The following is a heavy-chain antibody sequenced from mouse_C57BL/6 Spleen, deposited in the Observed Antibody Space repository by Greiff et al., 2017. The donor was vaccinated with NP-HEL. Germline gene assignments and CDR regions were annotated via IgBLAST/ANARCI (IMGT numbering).Heavy chain of an antibody. CDR3: ARHYYDYDGFAY. D-gene: IGHD2-4*01. V-gene: IGHV5-6*01. CDR1: GFTFSSYG. Sequence: EVKVVESGGDLVKPGGSLKLSCAASGFTFSSYGMSWVRQTPDKRLEWVATISSGGSYTYYPDSVKGRFTISRDNAKNTLYLQMSSLKSEDTAMYYCARHYYDYDGFAYWGQGTLVTVSA. CDR2: ISSGGSYT. J-gene: IGHJ3*01.